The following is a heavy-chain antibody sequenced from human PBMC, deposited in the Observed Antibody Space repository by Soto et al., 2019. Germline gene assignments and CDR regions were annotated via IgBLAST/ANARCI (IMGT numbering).Heavy chain of an antibody. J-gene: IGHJ6*03. CDR1: GGSISSYY. D-gene: IGHD4-17*01. Sequence: QVQLQESGPGLVKPSETLSLTCTVSGGSISSYYWSWIRQPPGKGLEWIGYIYYSGSTNYNPSLKSRVTISVDTSKNQFSLKLSSVTAADTAVYYCARRHGDYVFDYYYMDVWGKGTTVTVSS. V-gene: IGHV4-59*08. CDR3: ARRHGDYVFDYYYMDV. CDR2: IYYSGST.